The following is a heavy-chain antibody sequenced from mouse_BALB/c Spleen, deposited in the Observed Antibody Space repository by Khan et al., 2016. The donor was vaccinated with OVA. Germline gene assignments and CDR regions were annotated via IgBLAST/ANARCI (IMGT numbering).Heavy chain of an antibody. V-gene: IGHV1-4*01. Sequence: VQLQQSGAELARPGASVKMSCKASGYTFTSYTMHWVKQRPGQGLEWIGYINPSSGYTNYNQKFKDKATLTADTSSSTSYLQLSRLTSEDSAVYDGAREGAYYRNDGWCAYWGQGTLVTVSA. CDR1: GYTFTSYT. D-gene: IGHD2-14*01. CDR2: INPSSGYT. J-gene: IGHJ3*01. CDR3: AREGAYYRNDGWCAY.